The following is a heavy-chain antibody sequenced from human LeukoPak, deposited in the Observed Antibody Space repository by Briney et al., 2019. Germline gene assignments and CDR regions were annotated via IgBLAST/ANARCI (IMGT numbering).Heavy chain of an antibody. J-gene: IGHJ6*03. CDR2: ISSSGSTI. CDR1: GFTFSSYA. CDR3: AKGDGDYFYYYYMDV. V-gene: IGHV3-23*01. Sequence: GGSLRLSCAASGFTFSSYAMSWVRQAPGKGLEWVSYISSSGSTIYFADSVKGRFTISGDNSKNTLYLQMNSLRAEDTAVYYCAKGDGDYFYYYYMDVWGKGTTVTISS. D-gene: IGHD4-17*01.